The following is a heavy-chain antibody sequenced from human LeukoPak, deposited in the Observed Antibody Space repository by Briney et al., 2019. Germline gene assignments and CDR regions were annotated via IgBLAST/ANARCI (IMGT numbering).Heavy chain of an antibody. CDR2: IYYRVTS. CDR3: ETLRGATVAHNWFDP. CDR1: GDSISTYY. V-gene: IGHV4-59*12. D-gene: IGHD6-19*01. J-gene: IGHJ5*02. Sequence: SETLSLTCTVSGDSISTYYWSWIRQPPGKGLEWIGYIYYRVTSDYNPSLKSRVTISVNTSKNQFSLSLSSVTAAATAVYYCETLRGATVAHNWFDPWGQGTLVTVSS.